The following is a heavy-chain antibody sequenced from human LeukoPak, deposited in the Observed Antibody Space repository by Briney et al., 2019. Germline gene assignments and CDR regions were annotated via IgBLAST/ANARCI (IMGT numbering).Heavy chain of an antibody. J-gene: IGHJ5*02. CDR2: ISSSGSTI. Sequence: GGSLRLSCAASGFTFSSYEMHWVRQAPGKGLEWVSYISSSGSTIYYADSVKGRFTISRDNSKNTLYLQMNSLRAEDTAVYYCANPPTVTTIRFDPWGQGTLVTVSS. D-gene: IGHD4-17*01. CDR3: ANPPTVTTIRFDP. V-gene: IGHV3-48*03. CDR1: GFTFSSYE.